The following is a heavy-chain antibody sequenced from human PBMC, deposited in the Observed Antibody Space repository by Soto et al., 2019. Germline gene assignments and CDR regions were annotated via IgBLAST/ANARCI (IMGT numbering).Heavy chain of an antibody. Sequence: GESLKISCKGSGYSFTSYWIGWVRQMPGKGLEWMGIIYPGDSDTRYSPSFQGQVTISADKSISTAYLQWSSLKASDTAMYYCARHVPMVVVPAAIHYYGMDVWGQGTTVTVSS. CDR1: GYSFTSYW. V-gene: IGHV5-51*01. CDR2: IYPGDSDT. J-gene: IGHJ6*02. D-gene: IGHD2-2*02. CDR3: ARHVPMVVVPAAIHYYGMDV.